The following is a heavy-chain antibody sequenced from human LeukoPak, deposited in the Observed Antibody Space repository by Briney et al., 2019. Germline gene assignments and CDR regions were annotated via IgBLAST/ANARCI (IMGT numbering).Heavy chain of an antibody. V-gene: IGHV4-34*01. CDR3: ARATYYDFWSGYSQPTVDY. CDR2: INHSGST. D-gene: IGHD3-3*01. Sequence: PSETLSLTCAVYGGSFGGYYWSWIRQPPGKGLEWIGGINHSGSTNYNPSLKSRVTISVDTSKNQFSLKLSSVTAADTAVYYCARATYYDFWSGYSQPTVDYWGQGTLVTVSS. J-gene: IGHJ4*02. CDR1: GGSFGGYY.